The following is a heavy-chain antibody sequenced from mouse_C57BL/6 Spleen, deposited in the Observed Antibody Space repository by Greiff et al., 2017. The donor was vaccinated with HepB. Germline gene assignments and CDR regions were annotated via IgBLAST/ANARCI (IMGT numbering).Heavy chain of an antibody. D-gene: IGHD2-2*01. CDR3: ASSRRDGYDGVYYAMDY. V-gene: IGHV1-64*01. Sequence: QVQLQQPGAELVKPGASVKLSCKASGYTFTSYWMHWVKQRPGQGLEWIGMIHPNNGSTNYNEKYKSKATLTVDKSYSTAYMQLSSLTSEDSAVYDGASSRRDGYDGVYYAMDYWGQGTSVTVAA. J-gene: IGHJ4*01. CDR1: GYTFTSYW. CDR2: IHPNNGST.